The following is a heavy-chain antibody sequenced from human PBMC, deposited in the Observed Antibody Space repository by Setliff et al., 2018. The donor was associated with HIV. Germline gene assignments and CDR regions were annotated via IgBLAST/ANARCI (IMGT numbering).Heavy chain of an antibody. J-gene: IGHJ4*02. CDR2: IIPIFGTA. CDR1: GGTFSSYA. CDR3: ARASNFDWVQYYFDY. Sequence: GASVKVSCKASGGTFSSYAISWVRQAPGQGLEWMGGIIPIFGTANYAQKFQGRVTITADESTSTAYMELSSLRSEDTAVYYCARASNFDWVQYYFDYWGQGTPVTVSS. D-gene: IGHD3-9*01. V-gene: IGHV1-69*13.